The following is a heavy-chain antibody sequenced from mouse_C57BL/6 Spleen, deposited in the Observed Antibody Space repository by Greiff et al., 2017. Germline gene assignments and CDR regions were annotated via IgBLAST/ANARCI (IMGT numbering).Heavy chain of an antibody. CDR3: ATGYDYDWYFDV. V-gene: IGHV1-55*01. J-gene: IGHJ1*03. D-gene: IGHD2-4*01. CDR2: IYPGSGST. CDR1: GYTFTSYW. Sequence: VQLQQPGAELVKPGASVKMSCKASGYTFTSYWITWVKQRPGQGLEWIGDIYPGSGSTNYNEKFKSKATLTVDTSSSTAYMQLSSLTSEDSAVYYCATGYDYDWYFDVWGTGTTVTVSS.